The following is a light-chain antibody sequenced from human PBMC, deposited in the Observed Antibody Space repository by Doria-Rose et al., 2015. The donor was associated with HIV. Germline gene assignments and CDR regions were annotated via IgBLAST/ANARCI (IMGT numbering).Light chain of an antibody. CDR2: DGS. Sequence: TQSPGTLSLSPGERATLSCRDSLSFSSTYLAWYQQKPGQAPSLLIYDGSTRATGIPDRFSASGSGTDFTLTINRLEPEDFALYYCHQYGTSWTFGQGTKVEI. CDR1: LSFSSTY. CDR3: HQYGTSWT. J-gene: IGKJ1*01. V-gene: IGKV3-20*01.